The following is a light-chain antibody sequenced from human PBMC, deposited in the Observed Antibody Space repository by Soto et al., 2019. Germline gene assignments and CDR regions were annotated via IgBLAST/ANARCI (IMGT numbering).Light chain of an antibody. CDR3: QQSTSIPFT. CDR2: AAS. Sequence: DIQMTQSPSTLSASVGDRVTITCRASQSIARYLNRYQKKLGKAPNLLIYAASSLESGVPPRFSGSGSGTDFTLTISSLQPEDFATYYCQQSTSIPFTFGQGTQVEIK. V-gene: IGKV1-39*01. J-gene: IGKJ2*01. CDR1: QSIARY.